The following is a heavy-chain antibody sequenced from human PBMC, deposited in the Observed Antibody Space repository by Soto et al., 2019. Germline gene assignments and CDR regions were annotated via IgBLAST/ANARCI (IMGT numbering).Heavy chain of an antibody. D-gene: IGHD3-3*01. V-gene: IGHV3-30*18. J-gene: IGHJ6*02. CDR3: AKELRFLEWLPYPYYYYGMDV. CDR1: GFTFSSYG. CDR2: ISYDGSNK. Sequence: QVQLVESGGGVVQPGRSLRLSCAASGFTFSSYGMHWVRQAPGKGLEWVAVISYDGSNKYYADSVKGRFTISRDNSKNTLYLQMNSLRAEETAVYYCAKELRFLEWLPYPYYYYGMDVWGQGTTVTVSS.